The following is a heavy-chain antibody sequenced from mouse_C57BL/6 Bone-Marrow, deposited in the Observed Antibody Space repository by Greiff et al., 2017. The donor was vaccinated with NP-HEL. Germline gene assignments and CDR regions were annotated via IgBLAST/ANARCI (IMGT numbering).Heavy chain of an antibody. D-gene: IGHD1-1*01. J-gene: IGHJ1*03. CDR3: ARGGYYGSSPRYWYFDV. V-gene: IGHV3-8*01. CDR1: GYSITSDY. Sequence: EVKLMESGPGLAKPSQTLSLTCSVTGYSITSDYWNWIRKFPGNKLEYMGYISYSGSTYYNPSLKSRISITRDTSKNQYYLQLNSVTTEDTATYYCARGGYYGSSPRYWYFDVWGTGTTVTVSS. CDR2: ISYSGST.